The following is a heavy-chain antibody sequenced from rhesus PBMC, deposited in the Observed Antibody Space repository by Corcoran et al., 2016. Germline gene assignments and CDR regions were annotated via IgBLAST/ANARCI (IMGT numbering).Heavy chain of an antibody. CDR1: GGSFSSYW. V-gene: IGHV4-160*01. CDR2: INGSSGRT. Sequence: QVQLQESGPGLVKPSETLSLTCAVSGGSFSSYWLGWIRQPPGKGLEWVGSINGSSGRTEHNPTLKSRDKITRETAKKQVSLKLSSVTAADTAVYYCARAPYSSSVYWGQGVLVTVSS. CDR3: ARAPYSSSVY. D-gene: IGHD6-19*01. J-gene: IGHJ4*01.